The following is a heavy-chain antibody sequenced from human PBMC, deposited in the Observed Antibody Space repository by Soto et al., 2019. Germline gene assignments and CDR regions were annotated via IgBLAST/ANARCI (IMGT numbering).Heavy chain of an antibody. CDR1: GGSLSGATYS. V-gene: IGHV4-30-2*01. CDR2: IVPSWTT. J-gene: IGHJ4*02. Sequence: SETLSLTCGVSGGSLSGATYSWNWIRQPPGKGLECIGYIVPSWTTYYNPSLKSRVTISIDVAKNQFSLSLRSLTAADTAVYYCARSREFDYWSQGTLVT. CDR3: ARSREFDY.